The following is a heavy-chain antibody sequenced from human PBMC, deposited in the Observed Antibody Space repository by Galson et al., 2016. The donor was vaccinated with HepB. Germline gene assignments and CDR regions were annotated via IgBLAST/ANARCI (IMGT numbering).Heavy chain of an antibody. CDR3: ARVGTTVTTQALGMDV. V-gene: IGHV4-59*01. CDR2: IYNSGST. D-gene: IGHD4-17*01. CDR1: GGSISNYY. J-gene: IGHJ6*02. Sequence: ETLSLTCTVSGGSISNYYWSWIRQPPGKGLEWIGYIYNSGSTNSNPSLKSRVTISVDTSKNQFSLKLSSVTAADTAVYYCARVGTTVTTQALGMDVWGQGATVTVS.